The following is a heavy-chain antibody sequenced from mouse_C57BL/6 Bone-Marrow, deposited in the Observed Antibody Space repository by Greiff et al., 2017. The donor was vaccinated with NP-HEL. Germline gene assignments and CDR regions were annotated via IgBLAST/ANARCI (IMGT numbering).Heavy chain of an antibody. CDR3: ARKVAPYFDY. CDR1: GYTFTDYY. V-gene: IGHV1-26*01. D-gene: IGHD1-1*01. J-gene: IGHJ2*01. CDR2: INPNNGGT. Sequence: VQLQQPGPELVKPGASVKISCKASGYTFTDYYMNWVKQSHGKGLEWIGDINPNNGGTSYNQKFKGKATLTVDKSSSTAYMELRSLTSEDSAVYYCARKVAPYFDYWGQGTTLTVSS.